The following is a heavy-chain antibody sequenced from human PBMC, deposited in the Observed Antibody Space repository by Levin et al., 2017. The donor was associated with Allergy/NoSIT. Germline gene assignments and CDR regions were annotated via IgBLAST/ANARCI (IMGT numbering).Heavy chain of an antibody. CDR1: GFTFSSYS. V-gene: IGHV3-21*01. CDR3: ARGSSGSYLDTVDY. Sequence: GGSLRLSCAASGFTFSSYSMNWVRQAPGKGLEWVSSISSSSSYIYYADSVKGRFTISRDNAKNSLYLQMNSLRAEDTAVYYCARGSSGSYLDTVDYWGQGTLVTVSS. CDR2: ISSSSSYI. J-gene: IGHJ4*02. D-gene: IGHD1-26*01.